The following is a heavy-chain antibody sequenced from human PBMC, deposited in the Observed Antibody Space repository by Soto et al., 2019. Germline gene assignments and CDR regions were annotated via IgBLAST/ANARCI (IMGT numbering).Heavy chain of an antibody. Sequence: QVQLQQWGAGLLKPSETLSLTCAVYGGSFSGYYWSWIRQPPGRGLEWIGDINHSGSTNYNPSLKSRVTISVDTSKNQYSLKPSSVTAADTAEYYCARAGRITVIRKAGDADLELWGHGTLVTVAS. J-gene: IGHJ2*01. D-gene: IGHD3-10*01. CDR2: INHSGST. CDR1: GGSFSGYY. V-gene: IGHV4-34*01. CDR3: ARAGRITVIRKAGDADLEL.